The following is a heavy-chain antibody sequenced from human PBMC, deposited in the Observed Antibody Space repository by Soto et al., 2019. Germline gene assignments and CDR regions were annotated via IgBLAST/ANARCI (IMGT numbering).Heavy chain of an antibody. CDR3: ARLQDTATPGPARVGMDV. J-gene: IGHJ6*02. CDR1: GYSFTSYW. D-gene: IGHD5-18*01. V-gene: IGHV5-51*03. Sequence: PGESLKISCKGSGYSFTSYWIGWVRQMPGKGLEWMGIIYPGDSDTRYSPSFQGQVTISADKSISTAYLQWSSLKASDTAMYYCARLQDTATPGPARVGMDVWGQGTTVTVYS. CDR2: IYPGDSDT.